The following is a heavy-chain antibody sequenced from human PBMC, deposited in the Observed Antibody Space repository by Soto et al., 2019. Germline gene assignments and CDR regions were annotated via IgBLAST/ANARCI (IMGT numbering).Heavy chain of an antibody. CDR3: ARIVMTTVTTFDY. Sequence: PSETLSLTCTVSGGSISSYYWSWIRQPPGKGLEWIGYIYYSGSTNYNPSLKSRVTISVDTSKNQFSLKLSSVTAADTAVYYGARIVMTTVTTFDYWGQGTLVTVSS. J-gene: IGHJ4*02. V-gene: IGHV4-59*01. CDR2: IYYSGST. D-gene: IGHD4-17*01. CDR1: GGSISSYY.